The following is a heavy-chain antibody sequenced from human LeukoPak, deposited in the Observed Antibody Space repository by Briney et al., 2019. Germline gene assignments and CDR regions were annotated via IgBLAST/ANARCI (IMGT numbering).Heavy chain of an antibody. J-gene: IGHJ3*02. D-gene: IGHD4-17*01. V-gene: IGHV3-23*01. CDR1: GFTFSSYS. CDR3: ARETTVTFPDAFDI. Sequence: PGGSLRLSCAASGFTFSSYSMNWVRQAPGKGLEWVSAIGSDGKTYYADSVRGRFTISRDNSKNMLYLQINSLRADDTAVYYCARETTVTFPDAFDIWGQGTMVTVPS. CDR2: IGSDGKT.